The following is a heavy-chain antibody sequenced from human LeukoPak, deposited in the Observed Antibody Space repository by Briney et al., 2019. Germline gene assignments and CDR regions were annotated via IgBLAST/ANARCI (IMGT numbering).Heavy chain of an antibody. V-gene: IGHV1-69*13. J-gene: IGHJ4*02. Sequence: ASVKDSCKASGGTFSRHAINWVRQAPGQGLEWMGGTTPIFGTVNYAQRFQDRVTITADESTSTASMELSSLRSEDTAMYYCAIGYFDSSGYADYWGQGTLVTASS. CDR2: TTPIFGTV. CDR1: GGTFSRHA. CDR3: AIGYFDSSGYADY. D-gene: IGHD3-22*01.